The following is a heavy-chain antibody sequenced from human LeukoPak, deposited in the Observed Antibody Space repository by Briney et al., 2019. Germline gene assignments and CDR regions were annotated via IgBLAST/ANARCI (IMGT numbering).Heavy chain of an antibody. V-gene: IGHV3-23*01. CDR2: ISGSGGST. D-gene: IGHD3-10*01. CDR1: GFTFSSYA. CDR3: GKRRRALLWFGESLDY. Sequence: GGSLRLSCAASGFTFSSYAMSWVRQAPGKGLEWVSAISGSGGSTYYADSVKGRFTISRDNSKNTLYLQMNSRRAEDTAVYYCGKRRRALLWFGESLDYWGQGTLVTVSS. J-gene: IGHJ4*02.